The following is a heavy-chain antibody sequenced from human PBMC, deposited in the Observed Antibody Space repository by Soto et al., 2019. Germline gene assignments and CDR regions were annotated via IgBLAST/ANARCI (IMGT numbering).Heavy chain of an antibody. V-gene: IGHV3-23*01. CDR1: GFTFSSYA. CDR2: ISGSGGST. J-gene: IGHJ6*03. CDR3: AKGSRYNWNYVVPRYYYMDV. D-gene: IGHD1-7*01. Sequence: GGSLRLSCAASGFTFSSYAMSWVRQAPGKGLEWVSAISGSGGSTYYADSVKGRFTISRDNSKNTLYLQMNSLRAEDTAVYYCAKGSRYNWNYVVPRYYYMDVWGKGTTVTV.